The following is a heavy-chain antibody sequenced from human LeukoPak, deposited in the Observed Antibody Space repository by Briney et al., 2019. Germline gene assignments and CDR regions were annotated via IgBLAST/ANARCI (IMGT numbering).Heavy chain of an antibody. J-gene: IGHJ6*02. CDR3: ARSNYYTVDV. V-gene: IGHV3-11*01. Sequence: PGGSLRLSCAASGFTSSDYYMTWIRQPPGKGPEWISYISSSGGTTTYVDSVKGRLTISRDNAKNSLYLQMNSLRADDTAVYYCARSNYYTVDVWGQGTAVTVSS. CDR1: GFTSSDYY. CDR2: ISSSGGTT.